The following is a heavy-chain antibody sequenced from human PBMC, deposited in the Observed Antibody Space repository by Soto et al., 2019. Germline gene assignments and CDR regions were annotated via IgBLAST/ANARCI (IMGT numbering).Heavy chain of an antibody. CDR1: GGSISNDDYY. J-gene: IGHJ6*02. D-gene: IGHD4-17*01. CDR3: ARATTVTSSFFYYGLDV. Sequence: QVQLQESGPGLVKPSQTLSLTCTVSGGSISNDDYYWSWIRQPPGKGLVWMGQIYYNGNTYSNPSLKSRLTMSLDTSQNQFSLHLTSVIAADSASYFCARATTVTSSFFYYGLDVWGQGTTVTVSS. V-gene: IGHV4-30-4*08. CDR2: IYYNGNT.